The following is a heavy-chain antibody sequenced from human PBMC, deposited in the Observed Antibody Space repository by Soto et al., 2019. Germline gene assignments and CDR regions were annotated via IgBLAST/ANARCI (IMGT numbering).Heavy chain of an antibody. Sequence: ASVKVSCKASGYTFTIYYMHWVRQAPGQGLEWMGIINPSGGSTSYAQKFQGRVTMTRDTSTSTVYMELSSLRSEDTAVYYCARDPPNYGDDHLHSFDYWGQGTLVTVSS. J-gene: IGHJ4*02. D-gene: IGHD4-17*01. CDR3: ARDPPNYGDDHLHSFDY. CDR1: GYTFTIYY. CDR2: INPSGGST. V-gene: IGHV1-46*01.